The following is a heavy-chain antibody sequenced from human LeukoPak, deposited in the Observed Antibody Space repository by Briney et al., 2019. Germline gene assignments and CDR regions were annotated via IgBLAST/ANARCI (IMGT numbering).Heavy chain of an antibody. V-gene: IGHV7-4-1*02. D-gene: IGHD2-15*01. Sequence: ASVKVSCKASGYTFTTYAMNWVRQATGQGLEWMGWINTNTGNPTYAQGFTGRFVFSLDTSVSTAYLQISSLKAEDTAVYFCARRYCSGNSCYIYYFDYWGQGTLVTVSS. CDR3: ARRYCSGNSCYIYYFDY. CDR1: GYTFTTYA. J-gene: IGHJ4*02. CDR2: INTNTGNP.